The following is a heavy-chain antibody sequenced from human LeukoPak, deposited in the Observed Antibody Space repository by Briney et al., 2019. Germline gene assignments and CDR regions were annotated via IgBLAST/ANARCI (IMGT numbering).Heavy chain of an antibody. D-gene: IGHD1-7*01. V-gene: IGHV3-21*01. CDR2: ISSSSSYI. Sequence: GGSLRLSCAASGFTFSSYSMNWVRQAPGKGLEWVSSISSSSSYIYYADSVKGRFTISRDNAKNSLYLQMSSLRAEDTAVYYCARALVELYYYMDVWGKGTTVTVSS. CDR1: GFTFSSYS. CDR3: ARALVELYYYMDV. J-gene: IGHJ6*03.